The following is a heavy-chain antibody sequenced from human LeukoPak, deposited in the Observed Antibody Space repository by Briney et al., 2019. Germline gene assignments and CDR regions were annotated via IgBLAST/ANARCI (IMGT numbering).Heavy chain of an antibody. CDR3: ARRILGGRGWTFDY. CDR2: IYYSGST. J-gene: IGHJ4*02. D-gene: IGHD6-19*01. CDR1: GGSISSSSYY. Sequence: SETLSLTCTVSGGSISSSSYYWGWFRQPPGKGLEWIGSIYYSGSTYYNPSLKSRVTISVDTSKNQFSLKVTSVTAADTAVYYCARRILGGRGWTFDYWGQGTLVTVSS. V-gene: IGHV4-39*01.